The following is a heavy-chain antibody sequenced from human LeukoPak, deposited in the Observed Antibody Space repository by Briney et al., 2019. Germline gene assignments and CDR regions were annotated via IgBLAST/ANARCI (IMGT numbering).Heavy chain of an antibody. CDR1: GFTFDDYA. V-gene: IGHV3-9*01. J-gene: IGHJ4*02. Sequence: GGSLRFSCAASGFTFDDYAMHWVRQGPGKGLEWVSGISWNSNTIAYADSVKGRFTISRDNAKNSLYLQMNSLRTEDTAVYYCARNGDADYWGQGTLVTVPS. CDR3: ARNGDADY. D-gene: IGHD5-24*01. CDR2: ISWNSNTI.